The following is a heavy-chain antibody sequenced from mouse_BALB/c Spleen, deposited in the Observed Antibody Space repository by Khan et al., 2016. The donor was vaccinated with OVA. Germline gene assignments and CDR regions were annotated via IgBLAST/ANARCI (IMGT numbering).Heavy chain of an antibody. Sequence: EVQLVESGGDSVKPGGSLKLSCAVSGFTFSTYAMSWVRQTPEKRLEWVASISSCGSTYYPDSVKGRFTISRDNARNIVYLQMTSLRSEDMAMYYCAREAYRYDEYYFDYWGQGTTLTVSS. J-gene: IGHJ2*01. CDR3: AREAYRYDEYYFDY. CDR2: ISSCGST. CDR1: GFTFSTYA. D-gene: IGHD2-14*01. V-gene: IGHV5-6-5*01.